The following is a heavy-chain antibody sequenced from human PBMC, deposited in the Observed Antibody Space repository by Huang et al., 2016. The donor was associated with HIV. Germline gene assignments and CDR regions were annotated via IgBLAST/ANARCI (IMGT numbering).Heavy chain of an antibody. CDR3: ARDSGPWLADVFDI. D-gene: IGHD6-19*01. V-gene: IGHV3-74*01. CDR2: INGVGNVT. J-gene: IGHJ3*02. Sequence: EVQLVESGGGVVQPGGSLRLSCTVSGFTFNNYWMHWARQVPGKGVVWVGRINGVGNVTRYVDSVKGRFTISRDNAKNTLLLQMNSLRDEDTGIYYCARDSGPWLADVFDIWGQGTSVIVS. CDR1: GFTFNNYW.